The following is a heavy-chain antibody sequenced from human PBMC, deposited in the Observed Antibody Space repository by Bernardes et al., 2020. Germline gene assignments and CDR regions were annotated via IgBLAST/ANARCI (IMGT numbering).Heavy chain of an antibody. V-gene: IGHV3-23*01. CDR2: ISGSGGST. Sequence: GGSLRLSCAASGFTFSSYAMSWVRQAPGKGLEWVSAISGSGGSTYYADSVKGRFTISRDSSKNTLYLQMNSLRAEDTAVYYCAKDGGDIVVVVAATRGDNWFDPWGQGTLVTVSS. CDR1: GFTFSSYA. J-gene: IGHJ5*02. D-gene: IGHD2-15*01. CDR3: AKDGGDIVVVVAATRGDNWFDP.